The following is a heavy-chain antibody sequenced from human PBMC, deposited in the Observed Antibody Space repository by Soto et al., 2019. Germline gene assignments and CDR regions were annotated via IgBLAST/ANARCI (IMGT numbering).Heavy chain of an antibody. CDR2: MSNSGNTL. CDR3: ARGHDSSGGVDY. V-gene: IGHV3-11*01. CDR1: GFTFSDYY. Sequence: QVQLVESGGGLVKPGGSLRLSCTASGFTFSDYYMSWIRQAPGKGLERISYMSNSGNTLYYADSVKGRFTISRDNAKNSLYLQLNSLSAEDTAVYYCARGHDSSGGVDYWGQGTLITVSS. D-gene: IGHD3-22*01. J-gene: IGHJ4*02.